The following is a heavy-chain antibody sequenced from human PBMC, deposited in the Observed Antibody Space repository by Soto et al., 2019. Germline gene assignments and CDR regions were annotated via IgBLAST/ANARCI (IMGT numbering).Heavy chain of an antibody. Sequence: SVKVSCKASGGTFSSYTISWVRQAPGQGLEWMGRIIPILGIANYAQKFQGRVTITADKSTSTAYMELSSLRSEDTAVYYCARENWCSSTSCYAEAFDIWGQGTMVTVSS. CDR2: IIPILGIA. V-gene: IGHV1-69*04. J-gene: IGHJ3*02. CDR3: ARENWCSSTSCYAEAFDI. CDR1: GGTFSSYT. D-gene: IGHD2-2*01.